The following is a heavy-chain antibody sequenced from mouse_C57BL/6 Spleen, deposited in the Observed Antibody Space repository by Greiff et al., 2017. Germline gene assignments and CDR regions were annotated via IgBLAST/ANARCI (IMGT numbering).Heavy chain of an antibody. CDR3: TRCGVRSFNDY. CDR2: IDPETGGT. Sequence: QVQLQQSGAELVRPGASVTLSCKASGYTFTDYEMHWVKQTPVHGLEWIGAIDPETGGTAYNQKFKGKAILTADKSSSTAYMELRSLTSEDSAVYYCTRCGVRSFNDYWGQGTSVTVSS. D-gene: IGHD1-2*01. V-gene: IGHV1-15*01. CDR1: GYTFTDYE. J-gene: IGHJ4*01.